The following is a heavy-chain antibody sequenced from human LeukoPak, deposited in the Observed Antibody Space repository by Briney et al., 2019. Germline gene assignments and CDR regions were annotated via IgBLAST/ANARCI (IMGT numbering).Heavy chain of an antibody. V-gene: IGHV3-53*01. CDR3: ASSDSSGLYSGFDY. D-gene: IGHD6-19*01. CDR1: GFTVSSNY. J-gene: IGHJ4*02. Sequence: GGSLRLSCAASGFTVSSNYMSWVRQAPGKGLEWVSVIYSGGSTYYADSVKGRFTISRDNSKNTLYLQMNSLRAEDTAVYYCASSDSSGLYSGFDYWGQGTLVTVSS. CDR2: IYSGGST.